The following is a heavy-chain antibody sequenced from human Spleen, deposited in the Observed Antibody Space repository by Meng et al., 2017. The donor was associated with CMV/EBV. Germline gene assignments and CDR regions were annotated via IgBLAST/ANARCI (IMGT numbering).Heavy chain of an antibody. D-gene: IGHD3-22*01. CDR1: GYTFTTYY. V-gene: IGHV1-46*01. CDR3: ARYYDNNGYHYRFDY. Sequence: SGYTFTTYYMHWVRQAHGQGLEWMGIINTSGGSTSYAQKFQGRITMTRDTSTSTVYMELSSLRSEDTAVYYCARYYDNNGYHYRFDYWGQGTLVTVSS. CDR2: INTSGGST. J-gene: IGHJ4*02.